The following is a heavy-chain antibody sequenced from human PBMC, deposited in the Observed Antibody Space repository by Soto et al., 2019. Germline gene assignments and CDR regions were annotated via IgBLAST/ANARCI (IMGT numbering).Heavy chain of an antibody. V-gene: IGHV1-2*02. CDR3: AGGCQWRVGGD. Sequence: QVQLVQSGTEVKRPGASVKVSCKASGYTFIDYYIHWVRQAPGQGPAWMGWIHPNSGGTHYAQKFRGSSTMTRDTSISTGDMELSRLGPEDTPVFSCAGGCQWRVGGDWGQGTLVIVSS. D-gene: IGHD6-19*01. J-gene: IGHJ4*02. CDR1: GYTFIDYY. CDR2: IHPNSGGT.